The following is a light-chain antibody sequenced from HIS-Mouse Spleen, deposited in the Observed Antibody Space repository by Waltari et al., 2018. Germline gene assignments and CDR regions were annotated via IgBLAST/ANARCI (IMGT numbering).Light chain of an antibody. J-gene: IGKJ1*01. CDR2: AAS. CDR1: QGISSY. V-gene: IGKV1-8*01. Sequence: AIRMTQSPSSLSASSGDRVTITCRASQGISSYLSWYQQKPGKAPKLLIYAASTLQSGVPSRCSGSGSGTAFTLTISCLQYEDFATYYCQQYYSYPRTFGQGTKVEIK. CDR3: QQYYSYPRT.